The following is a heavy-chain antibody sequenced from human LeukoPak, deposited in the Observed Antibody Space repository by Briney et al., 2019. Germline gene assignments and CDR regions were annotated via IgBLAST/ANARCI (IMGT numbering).Heavy chain of an antibody. CDR3: ARENSGGWYYFDY. Sequence: ASVTVSCKASGYTFTNYYVHWVRQAPGPGPEWMGLINPSSGSTTYAQQFQGRVTMTRDTSTSTVVMELSSLRSEDTAVFFCARENSGGWYYFDYWGQGTLVTVSS. CDR2: INPSSGST. J-gene: IGHJ4*02. D-gene: IGHD2-15*01. V-gene: IGHV1-46*01. CDR1: GYTFTNYY.